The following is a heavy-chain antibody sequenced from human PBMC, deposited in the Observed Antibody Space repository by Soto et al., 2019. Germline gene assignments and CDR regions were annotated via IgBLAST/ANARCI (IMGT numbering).Heavy chain of an antibody. CDR2: ISGSGGST. D-gene: IGHD5-12*01. Sequence: GGSLRLCCAASGFTFSSYAMSRVRQAPGKGLEWVSAISGSGGSTYYADSVKGRFTISRDNSKNTLYLQMNSLRAEDTAVYYCAKDISSGYDYVGYFDYWGQGTLVTVSS. V-gene: IGHV3-23*01. CDR3: AKDISSGYDYVGYFDY. J-gene: IGHJ4*02. CDR1: GFTFSSYA.